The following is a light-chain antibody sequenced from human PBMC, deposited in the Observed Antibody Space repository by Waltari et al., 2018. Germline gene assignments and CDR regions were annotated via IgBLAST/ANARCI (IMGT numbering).Light chain of an antibody. V-gene: IGLV1-40*01. CDR1: RSNLRPGYY. J-gene: IGLJ2*01. Sequence: QSVLTPPPSASGAPGPRVTISCPGTRSNLRPGYYAFLYQQFPRTAPKLLIYENNKRPSGVSDRFSGSKSGTSAALTITGLQSEDEADYYCSAWDSSLSTVLFGGGTRLTVL. CDR2: ENN. CDR3: SAWDSSLSTVL.